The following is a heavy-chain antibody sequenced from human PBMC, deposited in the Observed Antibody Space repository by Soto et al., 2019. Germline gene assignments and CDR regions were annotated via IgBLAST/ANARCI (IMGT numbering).Heavy chain of an antibody. CDR2: IIPIFGTA. D-gene: IGHD3-10*01. J-gene: IGHJ6*02. V-gene: IGHV1-69*12. CDR1: GGTFSSYA. Sequence: QVQLVQSGAEVKKPGSSVKVSCKASGGTFSSYAISWVRQAPGQGLEWMGGIIPIFGTANYAQKFQGRVRITAXXXTXXAYMERSSLRYEDTAVYYCAREGGAGNYRYYAMDVWGQGTTVTVSS. CDR3: AREGGAGNYRYYAMDV.